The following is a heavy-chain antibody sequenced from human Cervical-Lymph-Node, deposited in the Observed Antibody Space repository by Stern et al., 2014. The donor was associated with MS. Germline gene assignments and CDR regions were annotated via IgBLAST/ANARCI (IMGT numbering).Heavy chain of an antibody. CDR2: IYTDAST. V-gene: IGHV3-53*01. CDR3: ARAIFGVNTAAMAPDAFDS. D-gene: IGHD3-3*01. CDR1: GFAVSKNY. Sequence: EVQLEESGGGLIQPGGSLRLSCAAPGFAVSKNYMSWVRQAPGKGLEWVSLIYTDASTYYAGSVKGRFPISRDSSKNQLVLPINSLRAEDTAMYYCARAIFGVNTAAMAPDAFDSWGQGTMVTVSS. J-gene: IGHJ3*01.